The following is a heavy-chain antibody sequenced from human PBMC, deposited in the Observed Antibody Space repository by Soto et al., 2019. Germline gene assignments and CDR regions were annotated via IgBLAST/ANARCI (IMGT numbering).Heavy chain of an antibody. CDR1: GFTFSSYG. V-gene: IGHV3-33*01. J-gene: IGHJ6*02. CDR2: IWYDGSNK. D-gene: IGHD6-13*01. CDR3: ARSTAAAGRYYYFGLDV. Sequence: PGGSLRLSCAASGFTFSSYGMHWVRQAPGKGLEWVAVIWYDGSNKYYVDSVKGRFSISRDNSNNTVYLQMNSLRAEDTAVYYCARSTAAAGRYYYFGLDVWGQGTTVTVSS.